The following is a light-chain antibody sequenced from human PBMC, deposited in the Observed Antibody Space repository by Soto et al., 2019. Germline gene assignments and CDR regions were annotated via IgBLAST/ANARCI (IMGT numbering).Light chain of an antibody. Sequence: QSALTQPASMSGSPGQSITISCTGTSSDVGGYNFVSWYQQHPGKAPKLMIYHVTNRPSGVSSRFSGSKSGNTASLTISGLQAEDEADYYCSSYTSTITPYVYGTGTKLTVL. CDR3: SSYTSTITPYV. J-gene: IGLJ1*01. CDR1: SSDVGGYNF. CDR2: HVT. V-gene: IGLV2-14*01.